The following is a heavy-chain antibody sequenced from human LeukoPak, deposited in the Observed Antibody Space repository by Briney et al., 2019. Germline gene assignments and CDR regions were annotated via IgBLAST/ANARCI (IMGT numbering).Heavy chain of an antibody. CDR2: IWYDGSNK. Sequence: QAGGSLRLSCAAPGFTFSSYGMHWVRQAPGKGLEWVAVIWYDGSNKYYADSVKGRFTISRDNSKNTLYLQMNSLRAEDTAVYYCARDPGYSYGYFDYWGQGTLVTVSS. J-gene: IGHJ4*02. CDR3: ARDPGYSYGYFDY. V-gene: IGHV3-33*01. D-gene: IGHD5-18*01. CDR1: GFTFSSYG.